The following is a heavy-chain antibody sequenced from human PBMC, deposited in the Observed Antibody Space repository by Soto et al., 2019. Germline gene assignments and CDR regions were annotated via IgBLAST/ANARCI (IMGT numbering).Heavy chain of an antibody. CDR2: IYPGDSDT. Sequence: YWSWIRQHPGKGLEWIGIIYPGDSDTRYSPSFQGQVTISADKSISTAYLQWSSLKASDTAMYYCARQGYSSSWYQGEFDYWGQGTLVTVSS. V-gene: IGHV5-51*01. CDR3: ARQGYSSSWYQGEFDY. J-gene: IGHJ4*02. CDR1: YW. D-gene: IGHD6-13*01.